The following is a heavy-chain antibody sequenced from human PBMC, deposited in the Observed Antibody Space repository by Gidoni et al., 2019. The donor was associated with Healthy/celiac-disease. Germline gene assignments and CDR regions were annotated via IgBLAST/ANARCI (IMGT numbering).Heavy chain of an antibody. CDR3: ARLVVVPAGWDY. CDR2: IYYGGST. D-gene: IGHD2-2*01. J-gene: IGHJ4*02. CDR1: GGSISSSSYY. Sequence: QLQLQESGPGLVKPSETLSLTCTVSGGSISSSSYYWGWIRQPPGKGLEWSGSIYYGGSTYYNPSLKSRVTISVDTSKNQFSLKLSSVTAADTAVYYCARLVVVPAGWDYWGQGTLVTVSS. V-gene: IGHV4-39*01.